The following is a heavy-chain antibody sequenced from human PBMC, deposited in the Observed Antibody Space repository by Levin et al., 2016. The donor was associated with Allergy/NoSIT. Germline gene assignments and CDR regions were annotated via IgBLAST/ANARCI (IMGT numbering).Heavy chain of an antibody. D-gene: IGHD3-10*01. V-gene: IGHV3-53*01. CDR2: IYSSGST. Sequence: GESLKISCAASGFTVSSSYMNWVRQAPGKGLEWVSIIYSSGSTYYADSVKGRFTISRDNSKNSLYLQINSMRAEDTAVYYCARDYLTISGYGMDVWGQGTAVTVSS. CDR3: ARDYLTISGYGMDV. CDR1: GFTVSSSY. J-gene: IGHJ6*02.